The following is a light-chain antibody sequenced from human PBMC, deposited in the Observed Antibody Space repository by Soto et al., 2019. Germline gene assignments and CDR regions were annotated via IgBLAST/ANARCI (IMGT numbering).Light chain of an antibody. CDR1: NSDVGGYDY. V-gene: IGLV2-11*01. CDR3: CSYAGSNTAV. J-gene: IGLJ2*01. Sequence: QSALTQPRSVSGSPGQSITISCTGTNSDVGGYDYVSWYQQHPGKVPKLMIYDVYNRPSGVPDRFSGSKSGNTASLTISGLQAEDEADYYCCSYAGSNTAVFGGGTKLTVL. CDR2: DVY.